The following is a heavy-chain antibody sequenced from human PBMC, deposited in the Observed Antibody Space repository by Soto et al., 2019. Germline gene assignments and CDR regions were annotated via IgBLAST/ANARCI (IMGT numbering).Heavy chain of an antibody. V-gene: IGHV3-23*01. CDR3: AKDWGGFAGGWEYFDY. Sequence: EVHLLESGGGLVQPGGSLRLSCAASGFTFAGYSTMCWVRQAPGKGLEWVSSISGSGGSTYYADSVKGRFTISRDNSKTTLYLQMNVLSAEATAFYYCAKDWGGFAGGWEYFDYWGQGSLVTVSS. D-gene: IGHD6-19*01. J-gene: IGHJ4*02. CDR1: GFTFAGYST. CDR2: ISGSGGST.